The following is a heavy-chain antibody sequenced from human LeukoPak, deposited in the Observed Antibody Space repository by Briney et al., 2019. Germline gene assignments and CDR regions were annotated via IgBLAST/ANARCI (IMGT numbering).Heavy chain of an antibody. CDR1: GGTFSSYA. V-gene: IGHV1-69*13. CDR3: ARDHRYSSSWFFDY. Sequence: GASVKVSCKASGGTFSSYAISWVRQAPGQGLEWMGGIIPIFGTANYAQKFQGRVTITADESTSTAYMELSSLRSEDTAVYYCARDHRYSSSWFFDYWGQGTLVTVSS. J-gene: IGHJ4*02. D-gene: IGHD6-13*01. CDR2: IIPIFGTA.